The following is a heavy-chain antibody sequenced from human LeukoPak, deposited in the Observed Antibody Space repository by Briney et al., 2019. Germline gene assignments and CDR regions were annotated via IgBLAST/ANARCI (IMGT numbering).Heavy chain of an antibody. J-gene: IGHJ6*02. Sequence: SETLPLTCTVSGGSISIYYWSWIRQPPGKGLEWIGYIYYSGSTNYNPSLKSRVTISVDTSKNQFSLKLSSVTAADTAVYYCARGGAAAGTRYYYYGMDVWGQGTTVTVSS. V-gene: IGHV4-59*01. D-gene: IGHD6-13*01. CDR1: GGSISIYY. CDR3: ARGGAAAGTRYYYYGMDV. CDR2: IYYSGST.